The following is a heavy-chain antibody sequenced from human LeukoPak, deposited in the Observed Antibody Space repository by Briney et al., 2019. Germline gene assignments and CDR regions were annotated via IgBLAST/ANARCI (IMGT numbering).Heavy chain of an antibody. V-gene: IGHV4-34*01. Sequence: KPSETLSLTCAVYGGSFSGYYWSWIRQPPGKGLEWIGSIYHSGSTYYNPSLKGRVTISVDTSKNQFSLKLSSVTAANTAVYYCARDGDNLGYWGQGTLVTVSS. D-gene: IGHD4/OR15-4a*01. CDR2: IYHSGST. J-gene: IGHJ4*02. CDR1: GGSFSGYY. CDR3: ARDGDNLGY.